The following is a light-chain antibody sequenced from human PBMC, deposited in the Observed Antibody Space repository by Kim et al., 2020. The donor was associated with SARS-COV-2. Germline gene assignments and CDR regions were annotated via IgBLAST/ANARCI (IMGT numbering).Light chain of an antibody. CDR3: QRRTI. J-gene: IGKJ4*01. CDR1: QCVSRS. CDR2: DAF. Sequence: APLSLSPGQTATLTGRASQCVSRSLAWYQQKPGPAPRLLIYDAFYRATCIPARFSGSASETDFTLTINSLEPEDVTVYFCQRRTIFGGGTKVDIK. V-gene: IGKV3-11*01.